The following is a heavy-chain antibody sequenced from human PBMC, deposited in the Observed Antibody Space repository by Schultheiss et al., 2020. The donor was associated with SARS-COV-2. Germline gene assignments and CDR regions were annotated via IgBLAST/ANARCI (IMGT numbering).Heavy chain of an antibody. CDR2: INHSGST. Sequence: SQTLSLTCAVYGGSFSGYYWSWIRQPPGKGLEWIGEINHSGSTNYNPSLMSRVTISVDTSKNQFSLKLSSVTAADTAVYYCARVSDYDFWSGYYTDGYYYYGMDVWGQGTTVTVSS. J-gene: IGHJ6*02. CDR3: ARVSDYDFWSGYYTDGYYYYGMDV. CDR1: GGSFSGYY. D-gene: IGHD3-3*01. V-gene: IGHV4-34*09.